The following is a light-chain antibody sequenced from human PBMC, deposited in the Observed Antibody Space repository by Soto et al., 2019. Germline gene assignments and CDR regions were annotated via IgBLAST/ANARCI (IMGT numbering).Light chain of an antibody. V-gene: IGLV2-14*01. CDR3: SSYRSSSTLDYV. J-gene: IGLJ1*01. CDR2: GVS. CDR1: SSDVGGYNY. Sequence: LTQPASVSGSPGQSITISCTGTSSDVGGYNYVSWYQQHPGKAPKLIIYGVSNRPSGVSNRFSGSKSGNTASLTISGLQAEDEADYYFSSYRSSSTLDYVFGTGTKVTVL.